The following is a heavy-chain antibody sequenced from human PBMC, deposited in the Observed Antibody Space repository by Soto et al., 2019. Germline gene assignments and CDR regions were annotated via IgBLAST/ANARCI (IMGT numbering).Heavy chain of an antibody. CDR3: TRDQYGTYYFDY. CDR2: IRSKAYGGTT. CDR1: GFTFGDYA. Sequence: EVQLVESGGGLVKPGRSLRLSCTASGFTFGDYAMSWFRQAPGKGLEWVGFIRSKAYGGTTEYAASVKGRFIISRDDSKSIAYLQMNSLKTEDTAVYYCTRDQYGTYYFDYWGQGTLVTVSS. V-gene: IGHV3-49*05. J-gene: IGHJ4*02. D-gene: IGHD2-2*01.